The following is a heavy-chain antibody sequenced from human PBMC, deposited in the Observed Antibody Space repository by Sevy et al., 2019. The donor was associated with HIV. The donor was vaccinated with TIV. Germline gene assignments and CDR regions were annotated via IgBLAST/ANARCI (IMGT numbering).Heavy chain of an antibody. CDR1: GFTFSNAW. J-gene: IGHJ4*02. V-gene: IGHV3-15*01. CDR2: IKSKTDGGTT. D-gene: IGHD6-13*01. Sequence: GGSLRLSCAASGFTFSNAWMSWVRQALGKGLEWVGRIKSKTDGGTTDYAAPVKGRFTISRDDSKNTLYLQMNSLKTEDTAVYYCTTDLLAAAVNFDYWGQGTLVTVSS. CDR3: TTDLLAAAVNFDY.